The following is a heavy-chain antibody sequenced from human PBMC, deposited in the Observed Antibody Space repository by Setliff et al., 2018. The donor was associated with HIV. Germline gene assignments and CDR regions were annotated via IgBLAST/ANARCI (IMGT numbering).Heavy chain of an antibody. Sequence: SETLSLTCTVSGASLNSGSYFWSWVRQPAGKGLEWIGRIYTSGDTNYNPSLKSRVTISMDTSKKQFSLKLRSVTAADTAVYYCARHSGLGGYYSPFDYWGPGTLVTVSS. CDR1: GASLNSGSYF. D-gene: IGHD3-22*01. J-gene: IGHJ4*02. CDR3: ARHSGLGGYYSPFDY. V-gene: IGHV4-61*02. CDR2: IYTSGDT.